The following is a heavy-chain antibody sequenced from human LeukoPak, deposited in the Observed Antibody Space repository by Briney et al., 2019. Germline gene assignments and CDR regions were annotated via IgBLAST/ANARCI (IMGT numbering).Heavy chain of an antibody. CDR3: ARDRGYCSGGSCYTVD. V-gene: IGHV1-69*10. CDR2: IIPILGIA. CDR1: PGTFSINT. J-gene: IGHJ4*02. Sequence: GASLKVSSKDSPGTFSINTISWVRQTPGQRLEWRGRIIPILGIANYAQKFQGRVTITADKSTSTAYMELSSLRSEDTAVYYCARDRGYCSGGSCYTVDWGQGTLVTVSS. D-gene: IGHD2-15*01.